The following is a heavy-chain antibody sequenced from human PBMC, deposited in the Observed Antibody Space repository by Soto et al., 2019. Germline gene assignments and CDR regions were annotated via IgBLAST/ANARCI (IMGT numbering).Heavy chain of an antibody. D-gene: IGHD3-10*01. CDR2: IYYSGST. CDR3: ATYGSGSYKPTTFDY. J-gene: IGHJ4*02. V-gene: IGHV4-31*03. CDR1: GGSISSGGYY. Sequence: QVQLQESGPGLVKPSQTLSLTCTVSGGSISSGGYYWSWIRQHPGKGLEWIGYIYYSGSTYYNPSLKSRVTISVDTSKTQFSRKLSSVTAADTAVYYCATYGSGSYKPTTFDYWGQGTLVTVSS.